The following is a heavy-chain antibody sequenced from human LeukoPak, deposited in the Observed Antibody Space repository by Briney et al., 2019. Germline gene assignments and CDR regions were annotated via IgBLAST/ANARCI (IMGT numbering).Heavy chain of an antibody. CDR2: ISFSNSTL. Sequence: GGCLRLSCAASGFNVSYYSMNWVRQAPGKGLEWVSYISFSNSTLYYADSVRGRFTISRDNAKNSLSLQMNSLRAGDTAVYYCAGGGATSFDYWGQGILVTVSS. CDR1: GFNVSYYS. V-gene: IGHV3-48*04. CDR3: AGGGATSFDY. J-gene: IGHJ4*02. D-gene: IGHD5-12*01.